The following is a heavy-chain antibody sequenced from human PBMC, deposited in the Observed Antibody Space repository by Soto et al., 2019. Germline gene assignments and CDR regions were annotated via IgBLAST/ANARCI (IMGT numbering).Heavy chain of an antibody. CDR1: GFTFSSYG. J-gene: IGHJ6*03. CDR2: IWYDGSNK. V-gene: IGHV3-33*01. Sequence: GGSLRLSCAASGFTFSSYGMHWVRQAPGKGLEWVAVIWYDGSNKYYADSVKGRFTISRDNSKNTLYLQMNSLRAEDTAVYYCARRSRSGVPTPGMDHYYMDVWGKGTTVTVSS. CDR3: ARRSRSGVPTPGMDHYYMDV. D-gene: IGHD2-15*01.